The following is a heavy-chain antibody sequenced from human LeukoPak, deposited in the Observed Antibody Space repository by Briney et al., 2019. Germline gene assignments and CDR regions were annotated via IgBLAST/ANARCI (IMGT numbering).Heavy chain of an antibody. J-gene: IGHJ6*03. V-gene: IGHV4-38-2*02. CDR3: ARMSGSFPYYYYYYMDV. D-gene: IGHD3-3*01. CDR1: GYSISSGYY. CDR2: IYHSGST. Sequence: SETLSLTCTVSGYSISSGYYWGWIRQPPGKGLEWIGSIYHSGSTYYNPSLKSRVTISVDTSKNQFSLKLSSVTAADTAVYYCARMSGSFPYYYYYYMDVWGKGTTVTASS.